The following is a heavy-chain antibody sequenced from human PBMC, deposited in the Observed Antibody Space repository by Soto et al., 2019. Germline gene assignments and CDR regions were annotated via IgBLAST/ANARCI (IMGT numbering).Heavy chain of an antibody. J-gene: IGHJ4*02. Sequence: EVQLVESGGGLVKPGGSLRLSCAASGFTFSSYSMNWVRQAPGKGLEWVSSISSSSSYIYYADSVKGRFTISRDNAKNSLYLQMNSLRAEDTAVYYCERDAVVGSHQDYWGQGTLVTVSS. D-gene: IGHD3-22*01. CDR1: GFTFSSYS. CDR2: ISSSSSYI. CDR3: ERDAVVGSHQDY. V-gene: IGHV3-21*01.